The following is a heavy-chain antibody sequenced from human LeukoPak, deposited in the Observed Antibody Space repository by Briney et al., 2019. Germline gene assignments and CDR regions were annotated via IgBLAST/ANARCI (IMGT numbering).Heavy chain of an antibody. Sequence: GGTLRLSCAASGFTFSSYGMSWVRQAPGKGLEWVSAISGSGGSTYYADSVKGRFTISRDNSKNTLYLQMNSLRAEDTAVYYCAKDCSGGSCHNWFDPWGQGTLVTVSS. CDR3: AKDCSGGSCHNWFDP. CDR2: ISGSGGST. V-gene: IGHV3-23*01. D-gene: IGHD2-15*01. J-gene: IGHJ5*02. CDR1: GFTFSSYG.